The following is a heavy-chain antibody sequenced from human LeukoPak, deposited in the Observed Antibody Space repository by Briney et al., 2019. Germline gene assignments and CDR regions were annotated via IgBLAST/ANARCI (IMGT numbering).Heavy chain of an antibody. J-gene: IGHJ4*02. D-gene: IGHD4-17*01. CDR2: ISRSSTYI. V-gene: IGHV3-21*01. CDR1: VSGFTFSSYT. CDR3: ATPPTVTRNY. Sequence: GGSLRLSCAASVSGFTFSSYTMNWVRQAPGKGLEWVSSISRSSTYIYYADSVKGRFTISRDNAKNSLYLQMNSLRAEDTAVYYCATPPTVTRNYWGQGTLVTVSS.